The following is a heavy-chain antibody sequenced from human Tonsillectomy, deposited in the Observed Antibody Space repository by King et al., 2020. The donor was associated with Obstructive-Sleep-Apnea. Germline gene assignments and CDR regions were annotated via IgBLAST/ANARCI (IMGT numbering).Heavy chain of an antibody. CDR1: GYTFTTYD. CDR3: ARPSTGSDY. D-gene: IGHD3-10*01. J-gene: IGHJ4*02. CDR2: MDPNSGNT. Sequence: VQLVESGAEVKKPGASVKVSCKASGYTFTTYDISWWRQATGQGLEWMGWMDPNSGNTGYAQKFQGRITMTRNTSISTAYMELTSLRSEDTAVYYCARPSTGSDYWGQGTLVTVSS. V-gene: IGHV1-8*01.